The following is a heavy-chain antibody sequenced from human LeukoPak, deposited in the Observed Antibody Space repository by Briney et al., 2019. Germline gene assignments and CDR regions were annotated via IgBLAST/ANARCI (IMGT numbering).Heavy chain of an antibody. CDR3: ARGYPTVKYYYYGMDV. CDR1: GGSFSGYY. CDR2: INHSGST. J-gene: IGHJ6*02. V-gene: IGHV4-34*01. Sequence: SETLSLTCAVYGGSFSGYYWSWIRQPPGKWLEWIGEINHSGSTNYNPSLKSRVTISVDTSKNQFSLKLSSVTAADTAVYYCARGYPTVKYYYYGMDVWGQGTTVTVSS. D-gene: IGHD4-17*01.